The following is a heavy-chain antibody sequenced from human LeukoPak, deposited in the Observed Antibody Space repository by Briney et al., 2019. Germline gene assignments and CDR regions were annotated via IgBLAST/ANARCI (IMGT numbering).Heavy chain of an antibody. V-gene: IGHV4-30-2*01. Sequence: PSETLSLTCTVSGGSISSGGYYWSWIRQPPGKGLEWIGYIYHSGSTYYNPSLKSRVTISVDRSKNQFSLKLSSVTAADTAVYYCARDPSSTIRGVDYWGQGTLVTVSS. D-gene: IGHD2-2*01. J-gene: IGHJ4*02. CDR1: GGSISSGGYY. CDR3: ARDPSSTIRGVDY. CDR2: IYHSGST.